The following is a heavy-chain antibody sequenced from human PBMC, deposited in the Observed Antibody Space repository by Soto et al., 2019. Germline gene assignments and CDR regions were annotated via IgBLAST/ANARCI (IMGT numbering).Heavy chain of an antibody. Sequence: GGSLRLSCVASGFTFNTHAMSWVRQAPGKGLEWVSSFSGSGDDTYYADSVKGRFTISRDNSKNTLYLQMNSLRAEDTAVYYCAKDPGMYSGEYFQHWGQGTLVTVSS. CDR3: AKDPGMYSGEYFQH. J-gene: IGHJ1*01. CDR1: GFTFNTHA. V-gene: IGHV3-23*01. D-gene: IGHD2-15*01. CDR2: FSGSGDDT.